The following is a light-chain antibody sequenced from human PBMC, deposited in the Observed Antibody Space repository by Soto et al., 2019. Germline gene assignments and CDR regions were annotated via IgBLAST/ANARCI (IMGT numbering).Light chain of an antibody. CDR2: DAS. Sequence: DIQMTQSPSTLSASVRDRVTITCRARQSISIWLAWYQQKPGKAPKLLIYDASILKSGVPSRFSGSGSGTDFTLTISSLQPEDFATYYCQQSYSTPRTFGQGTKVDI. CDR1: QSISIW. V-gene: IGKV1-39*01. CDR3: QQSYSTPRT. J-gene: IGKJ1*01.